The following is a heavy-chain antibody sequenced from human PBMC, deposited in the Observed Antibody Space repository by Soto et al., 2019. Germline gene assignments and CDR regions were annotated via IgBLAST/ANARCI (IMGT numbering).Heavy chain of an antibody. D-gene: IGHD2-2*01. J-gene: IGHJ4*02. CDR2: IYHSGST. V-gene: IGHV4-30-2*01. CDR3: ARVPDR. Sequence: PSETLSLTCAFSGCSLSSGFYSWSWIRQPPGKGLEWIGYIYHSGSTYYNPSLKSRVTISVDRSKNQFSLKLSSVTAEDTAVYYCARVPDRWGQGTLVTVSS. CDR1: GCSLSSGFYS.